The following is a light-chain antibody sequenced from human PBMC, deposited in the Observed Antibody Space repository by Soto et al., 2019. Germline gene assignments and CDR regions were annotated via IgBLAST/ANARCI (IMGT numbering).Light chain of an antibody. CDR1: QSVSSSY. CDR3: QQDNDWLT. Sequence: PCWRASQSVSSSYLAWYQQKPGQAPRLLIYGAATRAPGIPARFTAIGSGTELTLTISCLLSQDLAVYYNQQDNDWLTVGQGTKVDIK. J-gene: IGKJ1*01. CDR2: GAA. V-gene: IGKV3-15*01.